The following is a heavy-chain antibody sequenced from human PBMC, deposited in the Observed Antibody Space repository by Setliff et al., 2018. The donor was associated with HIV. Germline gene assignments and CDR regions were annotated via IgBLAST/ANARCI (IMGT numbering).Heavy chain of an antibody. CDR2: IYYSGST. CDR1: GGSISSSSYY. J-gene: IGHJ4*02. CDR3: ASYRKAERWLQLGGNFDY. D-gene: IGHD5-12*01. Sequence: PSETLSLTCTVSGGSISSSSYYWGWIRQPPGKGLEWIGSIYYSGSTYYNPSLKSRVTISVDTSKNQFSLKLSSVTAADTAVYYCASYRKAERWLQLGGNFDYWGQGTLVPSPQ. V-gene: IGHV4-39*01.